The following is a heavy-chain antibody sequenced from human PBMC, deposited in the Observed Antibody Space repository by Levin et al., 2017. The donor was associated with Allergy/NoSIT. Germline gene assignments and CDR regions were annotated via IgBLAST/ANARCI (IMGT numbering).Heavy chain of an antibody. CDR2: IHYSGST. V-gene: IGHV4-59*01. Sequence: SETLSLTCTVSGGPISGYYWSWIRQSPGQGLEWIGYIHYSGSTRYNPSLQSRLSMSVDMSKNEFSLKVTSVAAADTAVYYCARLHASGVEEFDPWGQGSLVIVSS. CDR3: ARLHASGVEEFDP. J-gene: IGHJ5*02. CDR1: GGPISGYY. D-gene: IGHD3-10*01.